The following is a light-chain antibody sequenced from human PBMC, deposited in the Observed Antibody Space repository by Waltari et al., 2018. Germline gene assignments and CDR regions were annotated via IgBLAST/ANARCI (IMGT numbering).Light chain of an antibody. V-gene: IGLV1-36*01. CDR2: YYK. J-gene: IGLJ3*02. CDR3: ATWDDSLSGPL. Sequence: QSVLTQPPSLSGAPRQRVTISCSGSSPNIGDHPLNWSQQVPGKAPKPLTFYYKLLPSGASARFSGSKSGTSASLAISGLQSEDEADYYCATWDDSLSGPLFGGGTKLTVL. CDR1: SPNIGDHP.